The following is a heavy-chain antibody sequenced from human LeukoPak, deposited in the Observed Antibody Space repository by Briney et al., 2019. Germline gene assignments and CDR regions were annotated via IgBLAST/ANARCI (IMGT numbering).Heavy chain of an antibody. CDR1: GYTFTGYY. V-gene: IGHV1-2*02. Sequence: AAVKVSCKASGYTFTGYYMHWVRQAPVQGLEWMGWTNPNSGGTNYAQKFQGRVTMTRDTSISTAYMELSRLRSDDTAVYYCARDRIVGATYYYYYMDVWGKGTTVTISS. CDR3: ARDRIVGATYYYYYMDV. D-gene: IGHD1-26*01. CDR2: TNPNSGGT. J-gene: IGHJ6*03.